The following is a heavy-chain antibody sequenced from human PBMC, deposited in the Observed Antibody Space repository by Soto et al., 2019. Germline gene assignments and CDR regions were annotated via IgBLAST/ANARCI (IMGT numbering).Heavy chain of an antibody. CDR1: GFSLSTSGVG. CDR3: ARYFYESSDYSPWDYGMDV. V-gene: IGHV2-5*02. J-gene: IGHJ6*02. CDR2: IYWDYDK. Sequence: QITLKESGPTLMKPTQTLTLTCTLSGFSLSTSGVGVVGIRQTPEKALEWLALIYWDYDKRYSPSLKSRLTITKDTSKNQVVLTMTNMDPVDTATYYCARYFYESSDYSPWDYGMDVWGQGTTVTVSS. D-gene: IGHD3-22*01.